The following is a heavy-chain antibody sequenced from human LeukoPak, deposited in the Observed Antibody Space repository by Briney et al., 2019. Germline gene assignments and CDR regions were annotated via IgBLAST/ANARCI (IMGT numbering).Heavy chain of an antibody. D-gene: IGHD2-2*01. V-gene: IGHV3-30*02. CDR1: GFTFSGCG. CDR2: IRDDGSNK. Sequence: PGGSLRLSCAASGFTFSGCGMHWVRQAPGKGLEWVAFIRDDGSNKFYADSVKGRFTISRDNAKNSLYLQMNSLRAEDTALYYCARDNDRTGYCSSTSCYFFDYWGQGTLVTVSS. CDR3: ARDNDRTGYCSSTSCYFFDY. J-gene: IGHJ4*02.